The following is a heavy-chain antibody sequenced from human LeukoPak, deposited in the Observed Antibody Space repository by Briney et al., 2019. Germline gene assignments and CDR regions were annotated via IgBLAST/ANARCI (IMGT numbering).Heavy chain of an antibody. CDR1: GGSISSGSYY. CDR2: IYTSGST. CDR3: ARADGYHYYGMDV. Sequence: PSETLSLTCTVSGGSISSGSYYWSWIRQPAGKGLEWIGRIYTSGSTNYNPSLKSRVTISVDTSKNQFSLKLSSVTAADTAVYYCARADGYHYYGMDVWGQGTTVTVSS. D-gene: IGHD5-24*01. J-gene: IGHJ6*02. V-gene: IGHV4-61*02.